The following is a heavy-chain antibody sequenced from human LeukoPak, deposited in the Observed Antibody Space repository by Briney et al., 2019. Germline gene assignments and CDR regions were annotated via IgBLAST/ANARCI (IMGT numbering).Heavy chain of an antibody. CDR2: IYHSGST. Sequence: SETLSLTCAFSGYSISSGYYWGWIRQPPGKGLEWIGSIYHSGSTYYNPSLKSRVTISVDTSKNQFSLKLSSVTAADTAVYYCAGLGVVPAAYFDYWGQGTLVTVSS. J-gene: IGHJ4*02. CDR1: GYSISSGYY. V-gene: IGHV4-38-2*01. D-gene: IGHD2-2*01. CDR3: AGLGVVPAAYFDY.